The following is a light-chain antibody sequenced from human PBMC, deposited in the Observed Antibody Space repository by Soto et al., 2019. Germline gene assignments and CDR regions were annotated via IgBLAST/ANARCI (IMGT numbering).Light chain of an antibody. CDR1: KDIITY. V-gene: IGKV1-39*01. CDR3: QQTYRTPLFS. J-gene: IGKJ3*01. CDR2: DAS. Sequence: DIQLTQSPSSLSASVGDSVTITCRASKDIITYLTWYQHKPERAPKLLVYDASILNSGVPSRFRGSGGGRQCTLTISRLQPEDFATYYYQQTYRTPLFSFGPGTTVDLK.